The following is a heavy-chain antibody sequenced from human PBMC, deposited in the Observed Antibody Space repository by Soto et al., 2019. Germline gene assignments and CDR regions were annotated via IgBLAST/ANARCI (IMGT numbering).Heavy chain of an antibody. CDR3: AKDRGRGSPVSGGMDV. D-gene: IGHD3-3*01. V-gene: IGHV3-21*01. CDR2: ISSASNHI. CDR1: GFNFSSYN. Sequence: GGSLRLSCAASGFNFSSYNINWVRQAPGKGLEWVSSISSASNHIFYADSVKGRFTISRDNAKSSLNLQMNSLRAEDTAVYYCAKDRGRGSPVSGGMDVWGQGTTVTSP. J-gene: IGHJ6*02.